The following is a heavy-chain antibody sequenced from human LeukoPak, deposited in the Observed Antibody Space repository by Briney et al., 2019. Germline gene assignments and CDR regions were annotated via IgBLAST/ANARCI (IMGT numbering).Heavy chain of an antibody. CDR2: IWSDGSNK. J-gene: IGHJ4*02. CDR3: VRASGSFDY. CDR1: GFTFSSYA. V-gene: IGHV3-33*08. Sequence: GGSLRLSCAASGFTFSSYAMHWVRQAPGKGLEWVAVIWSDGSNKYYADSVKGRFTISRDNSRKTLYLQMNSLRAEDTAVYYCVRASGSFDYWGQGTLVTVSS. D-gene: IGHD3-10*01.